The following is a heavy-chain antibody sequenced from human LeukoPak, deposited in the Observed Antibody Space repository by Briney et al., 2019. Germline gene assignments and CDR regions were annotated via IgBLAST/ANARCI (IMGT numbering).Heavy chain of an antibody. Sequence: GGSLRPSCAASGFTFSSYAMSWVRQAPGKGLEWVSAISGSGGSTYYADSVKGRFTISRDNSKNTLYLQMNSLRAEDTAVYYCAKDPCRYCSSTTLNYWGQGTLVTVSS. CDR3: AKDPCRYCSSTTLNY. D-gene: IGHD2-2*01. V-gene: IGHV3-23*01. J-gene: IGHJ4*02. CDR2: ISGSGGST. CDR1: GFTFSSYA.